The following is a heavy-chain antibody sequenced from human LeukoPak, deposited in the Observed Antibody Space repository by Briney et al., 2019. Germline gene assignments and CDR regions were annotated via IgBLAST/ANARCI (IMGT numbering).Heavy chain of an antibody. D-gene: IGHD3-10*01. CDR2: ISSDGSST. J-gene: IGHJ4*02. Sequence: GGSLRLSCAASGFTFSSYWMHWVRQAPGKGLVWVSRISSDGSSTNYADSVKGRFTISRDNAKNMVYLQMNSLRVDDTAVYYCVRFLDYWGQGTLVTVSS. CDR3: VRFLDY. V-gene: IGHV3-74*01. CDR1: GFTFSSYW.